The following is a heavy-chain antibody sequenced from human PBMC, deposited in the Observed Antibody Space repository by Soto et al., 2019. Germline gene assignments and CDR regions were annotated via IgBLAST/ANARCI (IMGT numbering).Heavy chain of an antibody. CDR1: GFTFGSYG. V-gene: IGHV3-30*18. Sequence: QVQLVESGGGVVQPGRSLRLSCAASGFTFGSYGMHWVRQAPGMGLEWVAVISYDGSNKYYADSVKGRFTISRDNSKNALYLQRNSLRAEDTAVYYCAKDTAYGGGFDYWGQGTLVTVSS. D-gene: IGHD3-16*01. J-gene: IGHJ4*02. CDR3: AKDTAYGGGFDY. CDR2: ISYDGSNK.